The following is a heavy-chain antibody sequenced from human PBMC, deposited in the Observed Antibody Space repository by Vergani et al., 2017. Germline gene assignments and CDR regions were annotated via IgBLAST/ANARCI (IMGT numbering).Heavy chain of an antibody. V-gene: IGHV1-58*02. CDR3: AADRGSSSGYYSRFDP. CDR2: IVVGSGNT. D-gene: IGHD3-22*01. CDR1: GFTFTSSA. J-gene: IGHJ5*02. Sequence: QMQLVQSGPEVKKPGTSVKVSCKASGFTFTSSAMQWVRQARGQRLEWIGWIVVGSGNTNYVQKFQERVTITRDMSTSTAYMELISLRSEDTAVYYCAADRGSSSGYYSRFDPWGQGTLVTVSS.